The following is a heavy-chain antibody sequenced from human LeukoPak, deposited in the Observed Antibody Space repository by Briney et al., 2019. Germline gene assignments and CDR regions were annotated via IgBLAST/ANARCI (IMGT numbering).Heavy chain of an antibody. CDR3: TRGASLAY. CDR1: GFTFSNFW. J-gene: IGHJ4*02. CDR2: IKLDGTET. V-gene: IGHV3-7*01. Sequence: PGGSLRLSCATSGFTFSNFWMSWVRQAPGKGLGCVANIKLDGTETYFVDSVKGRFTISRDNAKNSLYLQMNSLRVEDTAVYYCTRGASLAYWGQGTLVTVSS.